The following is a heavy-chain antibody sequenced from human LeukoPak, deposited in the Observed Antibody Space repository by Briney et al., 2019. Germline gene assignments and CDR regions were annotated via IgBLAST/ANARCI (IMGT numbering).Heavy chain of an antibody. V-gene: IGHV3-15*01. D-gene: IGHD2-21*02. CDR3: TTRVVTTNDY. Sequence: GGSLRLSCAASGFTFNNAWMNWVRQAPGKGLEWVGRVKTKSEGVTTDYPAPVKGRFTISRDDPKTTLYLQMNSLKTEDTAVYYCTTRVVTTNDYWGQGTLVTVSS. J-gene: IGHJ4*02. CDR1: GFTFNNAW. CDR2: VKTKSEGVTT.